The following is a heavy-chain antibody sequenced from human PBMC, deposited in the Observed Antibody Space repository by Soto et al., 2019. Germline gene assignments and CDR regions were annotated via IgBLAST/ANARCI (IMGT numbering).Heavy chain of an antibody. D-gene: IGHD3-3*01. V-gene: IGHV3-43*01. Sequence: GGSLRLSCAASGFTFDDYTMHWVRQAPGKGLEWVSLISWDGGSTYYADSVKGRFTISRDNSKNSLYLQMNSLRAEDTALYYCAKGGITIPPGFWGQGTMVTVSS. CDR2: ISWDGGST. CDR1: GFTFDDYT. CDR3: AKGGITIPPGF. J-gene: IGHJ3*01.